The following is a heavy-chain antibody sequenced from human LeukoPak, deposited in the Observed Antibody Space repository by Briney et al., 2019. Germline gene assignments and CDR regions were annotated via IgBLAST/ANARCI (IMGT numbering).Heavy chain of an antibody. D-gene: IGHD1-26*01. V-gene: IGHV4-39*01. CDR1: GDSISSNRFY. CDR3: ARRDVGATIDY. J-gene: IGHJ4*02. CDR2: ILYTGRT. Sequence: SETLSLTCTVSGDSISSNRFYWAWLRQPPGKGLEWIGSILYTGRTFHNPSLKSRVTISVDTSKNQFSLRLGSVTASDTAVYYCARRDVGATIDYWGQGTLVTVPS.